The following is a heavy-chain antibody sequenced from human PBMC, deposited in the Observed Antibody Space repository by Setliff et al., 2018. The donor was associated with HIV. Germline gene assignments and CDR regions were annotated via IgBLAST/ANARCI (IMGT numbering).Heavy chain of an antibody. CDR1: GGTFSSYG. Sequence: SVKVSCKASGGTFSSYGINWVRQVPGQGLEWMGGIIPMFGTANYAQKFQGRVTITADESTSTVYMELTRLRSEDTAVYYCARTLGYCSGGSCYLDYWGQGTLVT. J-gene: IGHJ4*02. CDR2: IIPMFGTA. D-gene: IGHD2-15*01. V-gene: IGHV1-69*13. CDR3: ARTLGYCSGGSCYLDY.